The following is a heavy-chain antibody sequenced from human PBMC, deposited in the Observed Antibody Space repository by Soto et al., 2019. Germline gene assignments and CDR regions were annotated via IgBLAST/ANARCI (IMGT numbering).Heavy chain of an antibody. J-gene: IGHJ2*01. CDR1: GGTFSSYA. CDR3: ARVPLDTAMVPLGFDL. Sequence: QVQLVQSGAEVKKPGSSVKVSCKASGGTFSSYAISWVRQAPGQGLEWMGGIIPIFGTANYAQKFQGRVTITADESTSTAYMGLSSLRSEDTAVYYCARVPLDTAMVPLGFDLWGRGTLVTVSS. CDR2: IIPIFGTA. D-gene: IGHD5-18*01. V-gene: IGHV1-69*01.